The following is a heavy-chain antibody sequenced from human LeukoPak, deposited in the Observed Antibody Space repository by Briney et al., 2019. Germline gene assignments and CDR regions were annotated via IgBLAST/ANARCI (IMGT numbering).Heavy chain of an antibody. Sequence: GGSLRLSCAASGFTFSSYWMSWVRQAPGKGLEWVANINPDGSDKYYGDSVKRRFTISRHNAKNSLYLQMNRLRAEHTAIYYCARASAVAGTREYWGEGTLVTVS. V-gene: IGHV3-7*01. J-gene: IGHJ4*02. CDR1: GFTFSSYW. CDR3: ARASAVAGTREY. CDR2: INPDGSDK. D-gene: IGHD6-19*01.